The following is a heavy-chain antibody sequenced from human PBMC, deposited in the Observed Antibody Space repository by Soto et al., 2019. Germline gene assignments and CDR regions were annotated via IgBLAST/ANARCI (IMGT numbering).Heavy chain of an antibody. CDR2: ISGSGGSP. CDR3: AKARCSGNSCYVPDY. V-gene: IGHV3-23*01. CDR1: GFTFSRYS. J-gene: IGHJ4*01. D-gene: IGHD2-15*01. Sequence: PGGSLRLSCAASGFTFSRYSMDCVRQAPGKGLEWVSSISGSGGSPSYADSVQGRFTISRDNARNTLSLQMNSLRAEDTATYYCAKARCSGNSCYVPDYWGHGSLVTVSS.